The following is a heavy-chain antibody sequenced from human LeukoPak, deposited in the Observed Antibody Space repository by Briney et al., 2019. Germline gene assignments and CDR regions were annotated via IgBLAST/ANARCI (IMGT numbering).Heavy chain of an antibody. J-gene: IGHJ4*02. Sequence: ASVRVSSTAPGYTSSADSMYCVRLAPGQGLEWMGWINPNSGGTNYAQKFQGRVTMTRDTSISTAYMELTRLTSDDTAVYYCATVVAVADYFDYWGQGTLVTVSS. V-gene: IGHV1-2*02. CDR2: INPNSGGT. CDR1: GYTSSADS. D-gene: IGHD6-19*01. CDR3: ATVVAVADYFDY.